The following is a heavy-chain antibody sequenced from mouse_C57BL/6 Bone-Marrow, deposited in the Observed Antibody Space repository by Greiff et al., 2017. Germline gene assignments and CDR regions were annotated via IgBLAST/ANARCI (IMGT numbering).Heavy chain of an antibody. CDR1: GYTFTDYY. CDR3: AREGLYGSSYEYAMDY. J-gene: IGHJ4*01. CDR2: IYPGSGNT. V-gene: IGHV1-76*01. D-gene: IGHD1-1*01. Sequence: VKVVESGAELVRPGASVKLSCKASGYTFTDYYINWVKQRPGQGLEWIARIYPGSGNTYYNEKFKGKATLTAEKSSSTAYMQLSSLTSEDSAVYFCAREGLYGSSYEYAMDYWGQGTSVTVSS.